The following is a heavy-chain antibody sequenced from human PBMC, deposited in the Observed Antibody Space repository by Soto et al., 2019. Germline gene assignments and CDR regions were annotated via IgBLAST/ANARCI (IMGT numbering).Heavy chain of an antibody. Sequence: QVQLVQSGAEVKKPGSSVKVSCKASGDTFSTYAFSWVRQAPGQGLEWMGGIVPIFGTTNYAPKFQDRVTISADELTNTAYMELSSLKSEDTDEYYCARYLNRGAYSAADHWGQGTLVTVSS. CDR3: ARYLNRGAYSAADH. D-gene: IGHD2-2*01. CDR1: GDTFSTYA. J-gene: IGHJ4*02. CDR2: IVPIFGTT. V-gene: IGHV1-69*01.